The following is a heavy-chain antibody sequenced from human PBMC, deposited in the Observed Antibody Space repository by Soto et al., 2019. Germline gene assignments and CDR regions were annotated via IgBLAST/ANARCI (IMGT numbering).Heavy chain of an antibody. CDR3: ARLRGWLPAY. V-gene: IGHV4-34*01. CDR1: GGSFSGYY. Sequence: QVQLQQWGAGLLKPSETLSLTCAVYGGSFSGYYWSWIRQPPVKGLEWIGEINHSGSTNYNPSLKSGVTISVDTSKNRFSLKLSFVTAAAADVYYCARLRGWLPAYWGQGTLVTVSS. D-gene: IGHD5-12*01. CDR2: INHSGST. J-gene: IGHJ4*02.